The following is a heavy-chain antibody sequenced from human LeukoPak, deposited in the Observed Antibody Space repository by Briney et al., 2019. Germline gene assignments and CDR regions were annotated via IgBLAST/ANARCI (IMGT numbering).Heavy chain of an antibody. J-gene: IGHJ4*02. CDR1: GGSISSYY. CDR2: IYYSGST. CDR3: ARSNTAMVDY. V-gene: IGHV4-59*12. D-gene: IGHD5-18*01. Sequence: SETLSLTCTVSGGSISSYYWSWIRQPPGKGLEWIGYIYYSGSTNYNPSLKSRVTMSVDTSKNQFSLKVSSVTAADTAMYYCARSNTAMVDYWGQGTLVTVSS.